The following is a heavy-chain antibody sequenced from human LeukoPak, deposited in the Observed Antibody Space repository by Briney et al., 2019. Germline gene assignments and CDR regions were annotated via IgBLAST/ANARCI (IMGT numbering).Heavy chain of an antibody. CDR2: IYTSGST. Sequence: SSETLSLTCTVSGGSISSYYWSWIRQPAGKGLEWIGRIYTSGSTNYNPSLKSRVTMSVDTSKNQFSLKLSSVTAADTAVYYCARESDYYDSSGYYYEQTFDYWGQGTLVTVSS. J-gene: IGHJ4*02. CDR1: GGSISSYY. V-gene: IGHV4-4*07. CDR3: ARESDYYDSSGYYYEQTFDY. D-gene: IGHD3-22*01.